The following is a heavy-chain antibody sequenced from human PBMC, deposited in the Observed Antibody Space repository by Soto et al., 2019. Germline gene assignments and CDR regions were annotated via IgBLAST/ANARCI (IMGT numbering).Heavy chain of an antibody. CDR1: GYSFTSYW. D-gene: IGHD3-22*01. Sequence: PGESLKISCNGSGYSFTSYWICWVRQMPWKGLEWMGIIYPGDSDTRYSPSFQGQVTISADKSISTAYLQWSSLKASDTAMYYCARLNRAYYDSSGYYYFYYWGQGTLVTVSS. CDR2: IYPGDSDT. V-gene: IGHV5-51*01. J-gene: IGHJ4*02. CDR3: ARLNRAYYDSSGYYYFYY.